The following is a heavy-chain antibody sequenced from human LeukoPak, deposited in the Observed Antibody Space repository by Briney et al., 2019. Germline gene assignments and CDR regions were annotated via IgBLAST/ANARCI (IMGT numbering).Heavy chain of an antibody. J-gene: IGHJ4*02. CDR2: ITGSGLST. CDR3: AKAVNTLIVGATNFDH. D-gene: IGHD1-26*01. CDR1: GFTFSGYW. Sequence: GGSLRLSCAASGFTFSGYWMSWVRQAPGKGLEWVSAITGSGLSTYYANSVKGRFTISRDNSKNTLYLQMNSLRVEDTAVYYCAKAVNTLIVGATNFDHWGQGTLVTVSS. V-gene: IGHV3-23*01.